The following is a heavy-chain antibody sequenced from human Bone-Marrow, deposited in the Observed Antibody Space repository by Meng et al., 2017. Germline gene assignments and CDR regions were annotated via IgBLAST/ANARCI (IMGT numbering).Heavy chain of an antibody. D-gene: IGHD3-10*01. CDR3: AREGYYGSGSSLFQDAFDI. J-gene: IGHJ3*02. Sequence: ASVKVSCKASGYTFTGYYMHWVRQAPGQGLEWMGWINPNSGGTNYAQKFQGRVTMTRDTSISTAYMELSRLRSDDTAVYYCAREGYYGSGSSLFQDAFDIWGQGKRV. CDR2: INPNSGGT. V-gene: IGHV1-2*02. CDR1: GYTFTGYY.